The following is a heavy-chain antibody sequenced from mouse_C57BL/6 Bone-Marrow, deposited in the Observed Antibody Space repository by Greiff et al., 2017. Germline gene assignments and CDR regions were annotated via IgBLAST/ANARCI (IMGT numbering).Heavy chain of an antibody. CDR3: TRIAY. J-gene: IGHJ3*01. CDR1: GFNIKDDY. Sequence: EVQLQQSGAELVRPGASVKLSCTASGFNIKDDYMPWVKQRPEQGLEWIGWIDPENGDTEYASKFQGKASITVDTSSSTAYLQLSSLASEDTPVYYCTRIAYWGQGTLVTVSA. CDR2: IDPENGDT. V-gene: IGHV14-4*01.